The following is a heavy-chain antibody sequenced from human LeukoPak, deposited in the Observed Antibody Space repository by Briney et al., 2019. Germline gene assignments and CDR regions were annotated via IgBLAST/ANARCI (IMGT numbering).Heavy chain of an antibody. D-gene: IGHD4-17*01. CDR2: ISSSGTYI. V-gene: IGHV3-21*01. CDR3: ARAPPGDCGDYVGKFDP. J-gene: IGHJ5*02. CDR1: GFTFSTYT. Sequence: GGSLRLSCAASGFTFSTYTMNWVRQAPGTGLEWVSCISSSGTYIYYADSVKGRFTISRDNAQNSLYLEMNSLRAEDTAVYFCARAPPGDCGDYVGKFDPWGQGTLVTVSS.